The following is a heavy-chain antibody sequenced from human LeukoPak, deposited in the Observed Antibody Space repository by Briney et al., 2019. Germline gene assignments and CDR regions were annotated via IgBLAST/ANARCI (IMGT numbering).Heavy chain of an antibody. CDR2: IIPIFGTA. J-gene: IGHJ4*02. CDR1: GGTFSSYA. D-gene: IGHD1-20*01. CDR3: ARDVRYNWNY. Sequence: ASVKVSCKASGGTFSSYAISWVRQAPGQGLEWMGGIIPIFGTANYAQKFQGRVTITADESTSTAYMELSRLRSDDTAVYYCARDVRYNWNYWGQGTLVTVSS. V-gene: IGHV1-69*13.